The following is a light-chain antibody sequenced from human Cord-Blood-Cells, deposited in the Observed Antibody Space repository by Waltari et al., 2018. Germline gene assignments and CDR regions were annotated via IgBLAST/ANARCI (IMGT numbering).Light chain of an antibody. CDR3: QQSYSTCT. J-gene: IGKJ2*02. CDR1: QSISSY. Sequence: DIQMTQSPSSLSASVGDRVTITCRASQSISSYLNWYQQKPGKAPKLLIYAASSLQSGVPSRFSGCGSGTDFTLTISSLQPEDFATYYCQQSYSTCTFGQGTKLEIK. CDR2: AAS. V-gene: IGKV1-39*01.